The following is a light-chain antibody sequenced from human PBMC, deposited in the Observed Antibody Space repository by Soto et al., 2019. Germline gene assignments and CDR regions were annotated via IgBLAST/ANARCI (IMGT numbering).Light chain of an antibody. CDR1: QSISIY. J-gene: IGKJ2*01. Sequence: DIQMTQSPSSLSAYVGDRVTITCRASQSISIYLNWYQQTPGEAPNLLIYAASSLQSGVPSRFSGSGSGTDFNLAITSLQTEDCATYYGQQGYSAPYYFGQGTKLE. CDR2: AAS. CDR3: QQGYSAPYY. V-gene: IGKV1-39*01.